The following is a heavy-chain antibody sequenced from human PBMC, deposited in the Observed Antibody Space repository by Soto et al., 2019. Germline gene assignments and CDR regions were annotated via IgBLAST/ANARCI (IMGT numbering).Heavy chain of an antibody. CDR2: IKSKTDGGTT. V-gene: IGHV3-15*01. D-gene: IGHD1-7*01. Sequence: GGSLRLSCAASGFTFSNAWMSWVRQAPGKGLEWVGRIKSKTDGGTTDYAAPVKGRFTISRDDSKNTLYLQMNSLKTEDTAVYYCTTVYNWNYVGGYFDYWGQGTLVTVSA. J-gene: IGHJ4*02. CDR1: GFTFSNAW. CDR3: TTVYNWNYVGGYFDY.